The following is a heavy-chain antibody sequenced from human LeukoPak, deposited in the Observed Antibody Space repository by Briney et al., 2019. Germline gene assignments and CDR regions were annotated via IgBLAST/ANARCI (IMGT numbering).Heavy chain of an antibody. CDR2: INHSGST. V-gene: IGHV4-34*01. Sequence: PSETLSLTCAVYGGSFSGYYWSWIRQPPGKGLEWIGEINHSGSTNYNPSLKSRVTISVDTSKNQFSLKLSSVTAADTAVYYCARQKESGWPEYYFDYWGQGTLVTVSS. J-gene: IGHJ4*02. D-gene: IGHD6-19*01. CDR3: ARQKESGWPEYYFDY. CDR1: GGSFSGYY.